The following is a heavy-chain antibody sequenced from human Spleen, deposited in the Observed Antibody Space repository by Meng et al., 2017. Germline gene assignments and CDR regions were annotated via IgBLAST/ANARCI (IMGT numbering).Heavy chain of an antibody. CDR2: MYSSGNARYNPT. Sequence: GSLRLSCTVSGDSFSGYYWSWVRQTAGNGLEWIGRMYSSGNARYNPTKYNPSLRSRVTVSVDSSNTQFSLRLSSVTAADTAVYYCANKIYSSSWSGVYYYYGMDVWGQGTTVTVSS. D-gene: IGHD6-13*01. V-gene: IGHV4-4*07. J-gene: IGHJ6*02. CDR1: GDSFSGYY. CDR3: ANKIYSSSWSGVYYYYGMDV.